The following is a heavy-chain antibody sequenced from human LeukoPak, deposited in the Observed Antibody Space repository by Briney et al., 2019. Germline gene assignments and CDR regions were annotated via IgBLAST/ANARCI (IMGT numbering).Heavy chain of an antibody. V-gene: IGHV4-59*01. J-gene: IGHJ4*02. CDR3: ARDRAAGIFDY. D-gene: IGHD6-13*01. CDR1: GGSISRYY. CDR2: IYNIGST. Sequence: SETLSLTCTLSGGSISRYYWSWIRQPPGKGLEWIGYIYNIGSTNYNPSLKSRVTISVDTSKNQISLKVSSVTAADTAVYYCARDRAAGIFDYWGQGTPVTVSS.